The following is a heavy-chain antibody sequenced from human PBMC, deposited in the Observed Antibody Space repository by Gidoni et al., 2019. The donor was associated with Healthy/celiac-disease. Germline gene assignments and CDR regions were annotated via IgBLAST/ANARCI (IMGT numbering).Heavy chain of an antibody. V-gene: IGHV3-33*01. J-gene: IGHJ5*02. D-gene: IGHD3-22*01. Sequence: QVQLVESGGGVVQPGRSLRLPCAASGFTFSSYGLHWVRQAPGQGLGGVAVIWYDGSNKYYADSVKGRFTISRDNSKNTLYLQMNSLRAEDTAVYYCARDRSGYYDSSGPNWFDPWGQGTLVTVST. CDR1: GFTFSSYG. CDR2: IWYDGSNK. CDR3: ARDRSGYYDSSGPNWFDP.